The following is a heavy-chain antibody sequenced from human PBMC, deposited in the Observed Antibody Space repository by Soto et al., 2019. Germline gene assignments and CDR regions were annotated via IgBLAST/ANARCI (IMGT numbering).Heavy chain of an antibody. D-gene: IGHD2-2*01. V-gene: IGHV1-69*06. CDR1: GGTFSSYA. CDR2: IIPIFGTA. CDR3: ARGRYCSSTSCYLNFDY. J-gene: IGHJ4*02. Sequence: ASVKVSCKASGGTFSSYAISWVRQAPGQGLEWMGGIIPIFGTANYAQKFQGRVTITADKSTSTAYMELSSLRSEDTAVYYCARGRYCSSTSCYLNFDYWGQGTLVTVSS.